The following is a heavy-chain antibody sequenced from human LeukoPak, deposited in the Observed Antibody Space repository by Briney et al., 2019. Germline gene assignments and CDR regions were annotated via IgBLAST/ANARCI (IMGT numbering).Heavy chain of an antibody. D-gene: IGHD5-18*01. J-gene: IGHJ5*02. Sequence: GSLRLSCAASGFTFSNYVMQWVRQTPGKGLEWIGEINHSGSTNYNPSLKSRVTISVDTSKNQFSLKLSSVTAADTAVYYCARRGYRNWFDPWGQGTLVTVSS. CDR1: GFTFSNYV. CDR3: ARRGYRNWFDP. V-gene: IGHV4-34*01. CDR2: INHSGST.